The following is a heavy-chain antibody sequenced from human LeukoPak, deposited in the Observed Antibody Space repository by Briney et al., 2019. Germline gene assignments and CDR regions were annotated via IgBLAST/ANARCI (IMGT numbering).Heavy chain of an antibody. CDR1: GYTFTSYA. V-gene: IGHV1-3*01. CDR3: ASLEPQSTSYFDY. J-gene: IGHJ4*02. Sequence: ASVKVSCKASGYTFTSYAMHWVRQPPGQRLEWMGWINAGNGNTKYSQKFQGRVTITRDTSASTAYMELSSLRSEDTAVYYCASLEPQSTSYFDYWGQGTLVTVSS. D-gene: IGHD1-1*01. CDR2: INAGNGNT.